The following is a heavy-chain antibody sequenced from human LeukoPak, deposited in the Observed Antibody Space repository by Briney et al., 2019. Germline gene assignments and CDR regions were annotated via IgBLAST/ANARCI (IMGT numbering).Heavy chain of an antibody. CDR2: VYNSGSP. CDR1: GGSISSGGYY. Sequence: SETLSLTCTVSGGSISSGGYYWSWIRQHPGKGLEWIGYVYNSGSPYNNPSLKGRVTISLDTSKNQFSLKLTSVTAADTAVYYCARERYYYDSSGYYHQSGFDYWGQGTLVTVSS. CDR3: ARERYYYDSSGYYHQSGFDY. V-gene: IGHV4-31*03. D-gene: IGHD3-22*01. J-gene: IGHJ4*02.